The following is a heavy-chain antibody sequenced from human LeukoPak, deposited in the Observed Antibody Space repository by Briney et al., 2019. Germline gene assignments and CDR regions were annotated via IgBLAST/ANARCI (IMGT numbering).Heavy chain of an antibody. Sequence: PGGALRLSCAGSGFTISSYWMTWVRQAPGKGLEWVANIKQDGSEKYYVDSVKGRFAISRDNAKNSLYLQMNSLTAEDTAVYYCARPRDSGWSKTWDYWGQGTLVTVSS. CDR2: IKQDGSEK. D-gene: IGHD6-13*01. CDR1: GFTISSYW. J-gene: IGHJ4*02. V-gene: IGHV3-7*03. CDR3: ARPRDSGWSKTWDY.